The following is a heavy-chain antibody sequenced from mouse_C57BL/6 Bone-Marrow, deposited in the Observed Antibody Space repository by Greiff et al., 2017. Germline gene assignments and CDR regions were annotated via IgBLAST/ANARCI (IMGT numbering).Heavy chain of an antibody. CDR3: TGGIYYDYNYYAMDY. J-gene: IGHJ4*01. D-gene: IGHD2-4*01. V-gene: IGHV6-3*01. CDR2: IRLKSDNYAT. Sequence: EVKLVESGGGLVQPGGSMKLSCVASGFTFSNYWMNWVRQSPEKGLEWVAQIRLKSDNYATHYAESGKGRFTISRDDSKSSVYLQMNNLRAEDTGIYYCTGGIYYDYNYYAMDYGGQGTSVTVSS. CDR1: GFTFSNYW.